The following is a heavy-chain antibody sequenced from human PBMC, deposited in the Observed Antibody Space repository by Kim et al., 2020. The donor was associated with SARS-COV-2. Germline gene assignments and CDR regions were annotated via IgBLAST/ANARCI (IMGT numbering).Heavy chain of an antibody. J-gene: IGHJ4*02. V-gene: IGHV4-39*07. Sequence: SETLSLTCSVSGGSITSTSYYWGWVRQPPGKGLEWSGTFHYSGSTYYNPSLKSRVTISGNTSKNQFSRRLTSVTAADTAVYYCTRGHLGYSADWGQGTLVTVSS. CDR1: GGSITSTSYY. D-gene: IGHD5-12*01. CDR3: TRGHLGYSAD. CDR2: FHYSGST.